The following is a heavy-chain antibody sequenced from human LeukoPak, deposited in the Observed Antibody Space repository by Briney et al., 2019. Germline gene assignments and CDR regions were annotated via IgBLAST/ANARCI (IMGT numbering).Heavy chain of an antibody. Sequence: SEALSLTCAVSGGSVSSSDWWSWVRQPPGKGLEWIGEIYHTGHVNYNPSLKSRITISVDKSKNQFSLRLSSVTAADTAVYYCAKGSGSYGFFDYWGQGTLVTVSS. J-gene: IGHJ4*02. CDR3: AKGSGSYGFFDY. D-gene: IGHD3-10*01. CDR2: IYHTGHV. CDR1: GGSVSSSDW. V-gene: IGHV4-4*02.